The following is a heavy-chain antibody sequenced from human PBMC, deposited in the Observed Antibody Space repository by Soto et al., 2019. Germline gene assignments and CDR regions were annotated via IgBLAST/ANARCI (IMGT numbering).Heavy chain of an antibody. Sequence: GGSLRLSCAASGFTFSSYGMHWVRQAPGKGLEWVAVVSHDGSKTYYADSVKGRFTISRDNSMNMLYLQMNSLRVEDLVTDDSKTAYASYVKGVLNSARDNSMHMVYLQIKSLRVEDTADYYCAKIASAGTYEFDYWGQGTLVTVSS. CDR1: GFTFSSYG. V-gene: IGHV3-30*03. CDR3: KTAYASYVKGVLNSARDNSMHMVYLQIKSLRVEDTADYYCAKIASAGTYEFDY. CDR2: VSHDGSKT. D-gene: IGHD2-8*01. J-gene: IGHJ4*02.